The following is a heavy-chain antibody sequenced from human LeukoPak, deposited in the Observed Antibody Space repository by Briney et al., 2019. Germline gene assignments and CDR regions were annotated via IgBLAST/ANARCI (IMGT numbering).Heavy chain of an antibody. CDR3: ARATHSGSYIPYYFDY. Sequence: SETLSLTCTVSGGSISSYYWSWIRQPAGKGLEWIGRIYTSGSTNYNPSLKSRVTMSVDTSKNQFSLKLSSVTAADTAVYYCARATHSGSYIPYYFDYWGQGTLVTVSS. J-gene: IGHJ4*02. D-gene: IGHD1-26*01. CDR2: IYTSGST. V-gene: IGHV4-4*07. CDR1: GGSISSYY.